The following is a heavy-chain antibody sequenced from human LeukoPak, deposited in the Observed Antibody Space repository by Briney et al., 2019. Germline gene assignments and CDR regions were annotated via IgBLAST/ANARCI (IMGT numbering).Heavy chain of an antibody. CDR3: ARDCPSKQWLAPYYYYGMDV. CDR2: ISSSSSYI. V-gene: IGHV3-21*01. J-gene: IGHJ6*02. D-gene: IGHD6-19*01. Sequence: GGTLRLSCAASRFTLSSYSMNWVRQAPGKGLEWVSSISSSSSYIYYADSVKGRFTISRDNAKNSLYLQMNSLRAEDTAVYYCARDCPSKQWLAPYYYYGMDVWGQGTTVTVSS. CDR1: RFTLSSYS.